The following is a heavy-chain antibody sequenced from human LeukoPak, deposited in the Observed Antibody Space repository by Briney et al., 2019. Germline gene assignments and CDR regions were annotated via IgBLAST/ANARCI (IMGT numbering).Heavy chain of an antibody. CDR2: ISGSGGST. Sequence: GGSLRLSCAASGFTFSSYAMSWVRQAPGKGLEWVSAISGSGGSTYYADSVKGRFTISRDNSKNTLYLQMNSLRAEDTAVYYCAKDLGAVKWLAHDAFDIWGQGTMVTVSS. D-gene: IGHD6-19*01. CDR3: AKDLGAVKWLAHDAFDI. CDR1: GFTFSSYA. J-gene: IGHJ3*02. V-gene: IGHV3-23*01.